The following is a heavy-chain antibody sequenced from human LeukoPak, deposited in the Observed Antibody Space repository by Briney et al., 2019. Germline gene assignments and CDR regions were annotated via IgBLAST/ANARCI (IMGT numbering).Heavy chain of an antibody. D-gene: IGHD6-19*01. J-gene: IGHJ4*02. CDR2: ISSSGSTI. V-gene: IGHV3-48*03. CDR3: AREIVVAASDY. Sequence: PGGSLRLSCAASGFTFSSYEMNWVRQVPGKGLEWVSYISSSGSTIYYADSVKGRFTISRDNAKNSLYLQMNSLRAEDTAVYYCAREIVVAASDYWGQGTLVTVSS. CDR1: GFTFSSYE.